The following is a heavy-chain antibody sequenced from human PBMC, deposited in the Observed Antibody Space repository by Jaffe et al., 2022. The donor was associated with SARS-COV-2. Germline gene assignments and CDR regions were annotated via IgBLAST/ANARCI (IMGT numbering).Heavy chain of an antibody. CDR1: GFTFSSYA. J-gene: IGHJ6*03. V-gene: IGHV3-23*04. CDR3: AKEDSHYDYMDV. CDR2: VSISGGIA. Sequence: EVQLVESGGGLVQPGGSLRLSCAASGFTFSSYALTWVRQAPGEGLEWVSGVSISGGIAYYADSVKGRFTISRDNSKNTLYLQMNSLRVEDTALYYCAKEDSHYDYMDVWGKGTTVTVSS.